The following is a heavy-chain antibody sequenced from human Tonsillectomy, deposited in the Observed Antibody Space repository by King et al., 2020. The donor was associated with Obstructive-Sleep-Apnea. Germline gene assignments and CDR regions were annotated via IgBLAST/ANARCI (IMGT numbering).Heavy chain of an antibody. CDR1: GFTFSSYS. V-gene: IGHV3-21*01. Sequence: VQLVESGGGLVKPGGSLRLSCAASGFTFSSYSMNWVRQASGKGLEWVSSISSSSTYINYADSVKGRFTISRENAKNSLYLQMNSLRAEDTAVYYCARVYIAAAGHTLDYWGQGTLVTVSS. CDR2: ISSSSTYI. D-gene: IGHD6-13*01. CDR3: ARVYIAAAGHTLDY. J-gene: IGHJ4*02.